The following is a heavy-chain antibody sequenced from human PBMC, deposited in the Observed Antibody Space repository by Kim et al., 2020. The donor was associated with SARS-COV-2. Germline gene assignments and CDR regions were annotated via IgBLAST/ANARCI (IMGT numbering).Heavy chain of an antibody. D-gene: IGHD3-22*01. CDR2: ICGNGGNK. Sequence: GGSLRLSCAASGVTFSSYAMSWVRQAPGKGLEWVSAICGNGGNKDYADSVKGRFTISRDNSKNTLYLQMNSLRAEDTAIYYCAKVFEEGIIMLLVARTTSYFYYWGQGTLGTASS. J-gene: IGHJ4*02. CDR1: GVTFSSYA. V-gene: IGHV3-23*01. CDR3: AKVFEEGIIMLLVARTTSYFYY.